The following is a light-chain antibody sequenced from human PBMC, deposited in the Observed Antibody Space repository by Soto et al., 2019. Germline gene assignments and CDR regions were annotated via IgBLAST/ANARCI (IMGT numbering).Light chain of an antibody. CDR1: RSISSW. Sequence: DIQMTQSPSTLSASVGDRVTITCRASRSISSWLAWYQQQPGKVPKLLIFQASNVESGVPSRCSGSGSGTEFTLTISSLQPDDFATYYCQQYNSYPWTFGQGTKVDI. J-gene: IGKJ1*01. CDR3: QQYNSYPWT. V-gene: IGKV1-5*01. CDR2: QAS.